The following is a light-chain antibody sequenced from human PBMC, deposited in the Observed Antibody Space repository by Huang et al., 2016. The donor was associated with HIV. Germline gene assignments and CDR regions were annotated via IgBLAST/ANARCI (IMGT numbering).Light chain of an antibody. CDR2: AAS. CDR1: QGISSY. Sequence: IQLTQSPSSLSASVGDRVTITCRASQGISSYLAWYQQKPGKAPKRLIHAASTLKSGVPSRFSGSGSGTDFTLTISSLQPEDSATYYCQQLNSYPITFGQGTRLEIK. J-gene: IGKJ5*01. V-gene: IGKV1-9*01. CDR3: QQLNSYPIT.